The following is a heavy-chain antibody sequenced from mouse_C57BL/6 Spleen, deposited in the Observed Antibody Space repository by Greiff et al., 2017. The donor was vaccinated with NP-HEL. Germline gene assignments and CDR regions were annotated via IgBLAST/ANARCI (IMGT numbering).Heavy chain of an antibody. CDR2: IDPETGGT. CDR1: GYTFTDYE. CDR3: TRKGTAAAWFAY. J-gene: IGHJ3*01. V-gene: IGHV1-15*01. D-gene: IGHD3-3*01. Sequence: VQLQQSGAELVRPGASVTLSCKASGYTFTDYEMHWVKQTPVHGLEWIGAIDPETGGTAYNQKFKGKAILTADKSSSTAYMELRSLTSEDSAVYYCTRKGTAAAWFAYWGQGTLVTVSA.